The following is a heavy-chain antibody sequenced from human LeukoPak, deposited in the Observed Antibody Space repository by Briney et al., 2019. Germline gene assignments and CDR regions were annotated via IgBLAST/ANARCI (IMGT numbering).Heavy chain of an antibody. Sequence: GGSLRLSCAASGFTFSSYWMHWVRQAPGKGLVWVSRINSGGSSTSYADSVKGRFTISRDNAKNTLYLRMNSLRVEDMAVYYCARAAAGTSYYYYYYMDVWGKGTTVTVSS. CDR3: ARAAAGTSYYYYYYMDV. CDR1: GFTFSSYW. D-gene: IGHD6-13*01. V-gene: IGHV3-74*01. J-gene: IGHJ6*03. CDR2: INSGGSST.